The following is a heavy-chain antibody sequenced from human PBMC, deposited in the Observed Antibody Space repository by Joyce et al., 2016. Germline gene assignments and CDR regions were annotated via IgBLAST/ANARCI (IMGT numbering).Heavy chain of an antibody. Sequence: EVQLVESGGGLVQPGGSLRLTCAASGLTFRNYWMGWVRQAPGKGPQWVANIKHDGSGTHFLESLRGRVTISRDNGKNSLFLQRNSLRAEDTAVYYCAREMITVGGLHPPLGRWHFDLWGRGTLVAVSS. D-gene: IGHD2-15*01. CDR3: AREMITVGGLHPPLGRWHFDL. J-gene: IGHJ2*01. CDR2: IKHDGSGT. CDR1: GLTFRNYW. V-gene: IGHV3-7*01.